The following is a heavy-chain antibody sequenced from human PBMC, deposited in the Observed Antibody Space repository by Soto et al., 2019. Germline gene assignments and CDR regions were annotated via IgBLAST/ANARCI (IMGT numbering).Heavy chain of an antibody. V-gene: IGHV4-38-2*02. CDR3: ARDRWNLMTLRESSIDY. D-gene: IGHD1-7*01. CDR1: GYSISTNYY. CDR2: IYHSGTT. J-gene: IGHJ4*02. Sequence: QVQLQESGPGLVKPSETLSLTCAVSGYSISTNYYWGWIRQPPRKGLEWIGSIYHSGTTYYNPSLKSRVSISVDTSKNQFSLTLSSVTAADTAVYYCARDRWNLMTLRESSIDYWGQGTLVTVSS.